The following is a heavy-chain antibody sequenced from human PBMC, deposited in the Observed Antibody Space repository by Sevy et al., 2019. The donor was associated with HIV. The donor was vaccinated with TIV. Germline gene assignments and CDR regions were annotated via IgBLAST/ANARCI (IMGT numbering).Heavy chain of an antibody. CDR1: GFTFSSYA. V-gene: IGHV3-23*01. CDR2: ISGSGGST. CDR3: AKDYDYVWGSFDY. J-gene: IGHJ4*02. D-gene: IGHD3-16*01. Sequence: GGSLRLSCAASGFTFSSYAMSWVRQAPGKGLEWVSAISGSGGSTYYADSVKGRFTISRDNSKNTLYLQMNSLRVEDTAVYYCAKDYDYVWGSFDYWGQGTLVTVSS.